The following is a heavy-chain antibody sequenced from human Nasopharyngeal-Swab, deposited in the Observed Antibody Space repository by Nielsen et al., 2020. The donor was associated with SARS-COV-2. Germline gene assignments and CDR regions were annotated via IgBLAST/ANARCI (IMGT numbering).Heavy chain of an antibody. V-gene: IGHV3-30*03. CDR2: ISYDGNTK. J-gene: IGHJ4*02. CDR3: ARNRYCDSTTCRKEFDY. Sequence: GESLKISCAASGFSFSSYGLHWVRQAPGKGLEWVAVISYDGNTKYYADSVKGRFTISRDNSKNTLYLLINSLRAEDTAMLYCARNRYCDSTTCRKEFDYWGQGTLVTVSS. D-gene: IGHD2-2*01. CDR1: GFSFSSYG.